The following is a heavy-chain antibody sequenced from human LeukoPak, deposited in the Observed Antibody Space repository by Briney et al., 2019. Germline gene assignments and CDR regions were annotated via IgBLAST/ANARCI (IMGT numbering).Heavy chain of an antibody. CDR3: ARAGMVRGVIRAFDI. CDR1: SGSFSGYY. D-gene: IGHD3-10*01. J-gene: IGHJ3*02. V-gene: IGHV4-34*01. Sequence: SETLSLTCAVYSGSFSGYYWCWMRQPPGKGLEWIGEINHSGSTNYNPSLKSRVTISVDTSKNQFSLKLSSVTAADTAVYYCARAGMVRGVIRAFDIWGQGTMVTVSS. CDR2: INHSGST.